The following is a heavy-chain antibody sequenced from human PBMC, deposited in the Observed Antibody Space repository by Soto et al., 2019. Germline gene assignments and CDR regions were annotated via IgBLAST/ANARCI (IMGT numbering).Heavy chain of an antibody. D-gene: IGHD6-25*01. J-gene: IGHJ3*02. CDR3: ARERAADVAFDI. CDR2: TYYRSKWYN. Sequence: WVRQAPGQGLEWLGRTYYRSKWYNDYAVSVKSRITINPDTSKNQFSLQLNSVTPEDTAVYYCARERAADVAFDIWGQGTMVTVSS. V-gene: IGHV6-1*01.